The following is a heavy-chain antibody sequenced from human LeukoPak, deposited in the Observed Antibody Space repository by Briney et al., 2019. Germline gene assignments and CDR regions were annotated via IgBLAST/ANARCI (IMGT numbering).Heavy chain of an antibody. V-gene: IGHV5-51*01. D-gene: IGHD3-10*01. Sequence: GESLKISCKGSGYSFTSYWIGWVRQMPGKGLEWMGIIYPGDSGTRYSPSFQGQVTISADKSISTAYLQWSSLKASDTAMYYCARQAVLLWFGDNWFDPWGQGTLVTVSS. CDR2: IYPGDSGT. J-gene: IGHJ5*02. CDR1: GYSFTSYW. CDR3: ARQAVLLWFGDNWFDP.